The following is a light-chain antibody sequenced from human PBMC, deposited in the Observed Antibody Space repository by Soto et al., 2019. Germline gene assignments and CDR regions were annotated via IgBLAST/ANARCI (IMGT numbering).Light chain of an antibody. CDR1: QFVSRGY. CDR2: CVS. V-gene: IGKV3-20*01. J-gene: IGKJ5*01. Sequence: IVWSQYPDTLYLSPRVRATLSSMAIQFVSRGYLAWYQQKAGQAPRLFIYCVSSRATGVSHRFSGSGSGTDFTLTISGLEPEDVAMYYCQHYGDSPPITFGQGTRLEIK. CDR3: QHYGDSPPIT.